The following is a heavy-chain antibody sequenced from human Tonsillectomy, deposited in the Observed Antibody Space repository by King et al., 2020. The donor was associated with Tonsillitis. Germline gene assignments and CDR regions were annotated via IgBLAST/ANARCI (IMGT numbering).Heavy chain of an antibody. CDR1: GFTFSSYG. V-gene: IGHV3-33*08. D-gene: IGHD3-22*01. CDR2: IWYDGSNK. CDR3: ARDYYYDSSGDAFDI. J-gene: IGHJ3*02. Sequence: VQLVESGGGVVQPGRSLRLSCAASGFTFSSYGMHWVRQAPGKGLEWVAVIWYDGSNKYYADSVKGRFTISRDNSKNTPDLQMNSLRAEDTAGYYCARDYYYDSSGDAFDIWGQGTMVTVSS.